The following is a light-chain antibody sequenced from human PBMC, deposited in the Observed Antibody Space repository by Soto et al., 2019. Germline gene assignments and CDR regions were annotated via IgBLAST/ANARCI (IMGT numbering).Light chain of an antibody. Sequence: QSLLTQPASVSGSPGQSITISCTGSSSDVGHYDYVSWFQQHPGRAPTLLIYDVTYRPSGVYNRFSGAKSGSTAYLTISGLRTEDEANYYCSSYTGTSTQVFGTGTKVTVL. J-gene: IGLJ1*01. CDR1: SSDVGHYDY. V-gene: IGLV2-14*03. CDR3: SSYTGTSTQV. CDR2: DVT.